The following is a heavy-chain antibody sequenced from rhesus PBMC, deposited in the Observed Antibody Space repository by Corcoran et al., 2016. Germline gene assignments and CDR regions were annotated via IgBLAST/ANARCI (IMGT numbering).Heavy chain of an antibody. CDR1: GFSLTTSGMG. CDR2: IYWDDDK. CDR3: ARGGYFDY. J-gene: IGHJ4*01. V-gene: IGHV2-174*01. Sequence: QVTLKESGPALVKPTQTLTLTCTFSGFSLTTSGMGVGWIRQPPGKAPEWLALIYWDDDKRYSTSLKSRLTISKDTSKNQVVLTMTNMDPVDTATYYCARGGYFDYWGQGVLVTVSS.